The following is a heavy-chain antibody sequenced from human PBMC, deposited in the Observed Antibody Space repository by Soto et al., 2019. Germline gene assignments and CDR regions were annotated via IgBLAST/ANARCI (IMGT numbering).Heavy chain of an antibody. D-gene: IGHD3-22*01. J-gene: IGHJ4*02. Sequence: GGSLRLSCAASGFTFSDYYMSWIRQAPGKGLEWVSYISSSDSIYYADSVKGRFTISRGNAKNSVYLQMNSLRGEDTGVYYCASDLGYYDSSGYFDYWGQGTLVTVSS. CDR3: ASDLGYYDSSGYFDY. CDR1: GFTFSDYY. V-gene: IGHV3-11*01. CDR2: ISSSDSI.